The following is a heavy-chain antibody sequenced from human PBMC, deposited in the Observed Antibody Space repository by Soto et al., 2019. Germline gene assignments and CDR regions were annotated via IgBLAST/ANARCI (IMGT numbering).Heavy chain of an antibody. CDR2: ISYDGSNK. V-gene: IGHV3-30*18. J-gene: IGHJ4*02. CDR1: GFTFSSYG. Sequence: GGSLRLSCAASGFTFSSYGMHWVRQAPGKGLEWVAVISYDGSNKYYADSVKGRFTISRDNSKNTLYLQMNSLRAEDTAVYYCAKAYDFWSGPFDYWGQGTRVTVSS. D-gene: IGHD3-3*01. CDR3: AKAYDFWSGPFDY.